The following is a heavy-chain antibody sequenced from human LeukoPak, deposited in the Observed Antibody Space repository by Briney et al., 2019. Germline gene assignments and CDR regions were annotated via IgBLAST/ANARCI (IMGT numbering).Heavy chain of an antibody. Sequence: GGSLRLSCAASGFTFSRYSMNWVRQVPGKGLEWISYISSTSKTIYYANSLKCRFTISRDNSETTLYLKMNSLRAEDTAVYYCARGQRRHTDMAPSFDYWGQGTLVTVSS. J-gene: IGHJ4*02. D-gene: IGHD5-18*01. CDR2: ISSTSKTI. V-gene: IGHV3-48*01. CDR1: GFTFSRYS. CDR3: ARGQRRHTDMAPSFDY.